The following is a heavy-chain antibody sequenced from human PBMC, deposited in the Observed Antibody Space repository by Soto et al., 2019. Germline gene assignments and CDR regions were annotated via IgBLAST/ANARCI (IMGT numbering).Heavy chain of an antibody. CDR2: VYSGGTT. J-gene: IGHJ4*02. Sequence: EVQLVETGGGLIQPGGSLRLSCAASGFTVSSNHMSWVRQAPGKGLEWVSLVYSGGTTYYADSVKSRFTISRDNSKNTLYLQMSSLRAEDTAVYYCATIRSGDYFDYWGQGTLVTVSS. D-gene: IGHD3-3*01. CDR1: GFTVSSNH. CDR3: ATIRSGDYFDY. V-gene: IGHV3-53*02.